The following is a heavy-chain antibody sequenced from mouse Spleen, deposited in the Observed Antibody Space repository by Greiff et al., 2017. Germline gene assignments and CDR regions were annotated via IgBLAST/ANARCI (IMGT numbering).Heavy chain of an antibody. CDR1: GYAFTNYL. CDR3: ARCVSYAMDY. J-gene: IGHJ4*01. CDR2: INPGSGGT. Sequence: VQLQQSGAELVRPGTSVKVSCKASGYAFTNYLIEWVKQRPGQGLEWIGVINPGSGGTNYNEKFKGKATLTADKYSSTAYMQLSSLTSEDSAVYFCARCVSYAMDYWGQGTSVTVSS. V-gene: IGHV1-54*01.